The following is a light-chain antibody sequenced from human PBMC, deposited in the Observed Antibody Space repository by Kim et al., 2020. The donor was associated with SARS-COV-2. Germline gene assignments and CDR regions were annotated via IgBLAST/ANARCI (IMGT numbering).Light chain of an antibody. CDR2: AAS. J-gene: IGKJ3*01. CDR3: QSYNSAPFT. CDR1: QGIRNY. Sequence: GDRVTITCRASQGIRNYLAWYHQKPGKAPKLLISAASTLQSGVPSRFSGSVSGTDFTLTISSLQPEDVATYYCQSYNSAPFTFGPGTKV. V-gene: IGKV1-27*01.